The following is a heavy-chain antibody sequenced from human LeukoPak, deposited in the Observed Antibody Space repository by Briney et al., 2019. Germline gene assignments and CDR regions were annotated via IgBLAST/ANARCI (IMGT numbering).Heavy chain of an antibody. J-gene: IGHJ4*02. V-gene: IGHV4-59*01. CDR3: ARGRDGYSYGPFDY. CDR1: GGSIRPYY. Sequence: PSETLSLTCTVSGGSIRPYYWGWIRQPPGKGLEWIGYVFYSGSTDYNPSLKSRVTISVDTSKNQFSLNLTSVTAADTAVYYCARGRDGYSYGPFDYWGQGTLVTVSS. D-gene: IGHD5-24*01. CDR2: VFYSGST.